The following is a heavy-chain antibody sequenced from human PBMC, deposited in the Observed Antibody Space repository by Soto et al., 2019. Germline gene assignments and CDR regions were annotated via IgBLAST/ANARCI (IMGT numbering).Heavy chain of an antibody. J-gene: IGHJ6*02. CDR2: IYYSGST. Sequence: SETLSLTCSVSGGSVSSGSYYWSWIRQPPGKGLEWIGYIYYSGSTNDNPSLKSRVTISVDTSKNQFSLKLSSVTAADTAVYYCARGQVRSYYGMDVWGQGTTVTVSS. V-gene: IGHV4-61*01. CDR1: GGSVSSGSYY. CDR3: ARGQVRSYYGMDV. D-gene: IGHD3-10*01.